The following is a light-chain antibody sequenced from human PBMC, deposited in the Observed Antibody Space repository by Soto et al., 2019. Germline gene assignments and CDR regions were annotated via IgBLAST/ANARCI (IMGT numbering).Light chain of an antibody. CDR3: QQRSNWPRT. CDR1: QSVGSY. J-gene: IGKJ2*01. CDR2: DAS. Sequence: ETVSTQSPATLSLSPGERATLSCRASQSVGSYLAWYQQKPGQTPRLLIYDASNRATGIPARFSGSGSGTDFTLTISSLEPEDFAVYYCQQRSNWPRTFGQGTKLEIK. V-gene: IGKV3-11*01.